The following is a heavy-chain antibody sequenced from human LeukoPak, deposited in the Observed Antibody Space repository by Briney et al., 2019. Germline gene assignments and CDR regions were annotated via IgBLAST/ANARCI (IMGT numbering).Heavy chain of an antibody. D-gene: IGHD3-3*01. Sequence: ASVKVSCKASGYTFTGYYMHWVRQAPGQGLEWMGWLNPHNGDTNYVQKFQGRVTMTRDTSISTAFMELSSLRSDDTAVYYCARVDQRILFYFDYWGQGTLITVSS. V-gene: IGHV1-2*02. CDR1: GYTFTGYY. CDR2: LNPHNGDT. CDR3: ARVDQRILFYFDY. J-gene: IGHJ4*02.